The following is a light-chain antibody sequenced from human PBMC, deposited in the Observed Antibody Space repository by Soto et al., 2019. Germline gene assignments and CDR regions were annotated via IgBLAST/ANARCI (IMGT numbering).Light chain of an antibody. CDR3: QSFDSSLSVYG. Sequence: QSVLTQPPSVSGAPGQRVTISCTGSSSNFGAGYEVHWYKQLPGAAPTLVIFNNLNRPSGVPERFSGSKSGTSASLVISGLQAEDEADYDCQSFDSSLSVYGFGYAPKFTAL. CDR1: SSNFGAGYE. CDR2: NNL. V-gene: IGLV1-40*01. J-gene: IGLJ1*01.